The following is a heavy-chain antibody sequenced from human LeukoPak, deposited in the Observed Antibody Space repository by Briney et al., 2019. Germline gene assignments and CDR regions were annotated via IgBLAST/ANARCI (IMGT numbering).Heavy chain of an antibody. CDR1: GYTFTSYV. CDR2: ISAYNGNT. V-gene: IGHV1-18*01. J-gene: IGHJ5*02. CDR3: ASLDIVVVPAARKSHWDP. Sequence: ASVKVSCKASGYTFTSYVISWVRQAPGQGLEWMGWISAYNGNTNYAQKFQGRVTMTRDTSISTAYMELSRLRSDDTAVYYCASLDIVVVPAARKSHWDPWGQGTLVTVSS. D-gene: IGHD2-2*01.